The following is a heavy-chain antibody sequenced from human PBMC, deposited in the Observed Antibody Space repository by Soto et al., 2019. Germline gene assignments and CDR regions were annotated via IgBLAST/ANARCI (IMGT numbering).Heavy chain of an antibody. CDR2: IIPILGIA. V-gene: IGHV1-69*04. J-gene: IGHJ4*02. Sequence: SVKVSCKASGGTFSSYTISWVRQAPGQGLEWMGRIIPILGIANCAQKFQGRVTITADKSTSTAYMELSSLRSEDTAVYYCAREPNDYGDYGYFDYWGQGTLVTVSS. CDR1: GGTFSSYT. D-gene: IGHD4-17*01. CDR3: AREPNDYGDYGYFDY.